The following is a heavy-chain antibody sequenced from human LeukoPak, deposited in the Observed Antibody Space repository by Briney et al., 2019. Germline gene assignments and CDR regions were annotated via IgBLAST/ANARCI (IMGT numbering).Heavy chain of an antibody. CDR3: ARGAPHAYGDYYDY. CDR1: GFTFSSYW. Sequence: GGSLRLSCAASGFTFSSYWMSWVRQAPGKGLEWVANIKQDGSEKYYVDSVKGRFTISRDNAKNSLYLQMNSLRAEDTAVYYWARGAPHAYGDYYDYGGKGPLFTVSS. J-gene: IGHJ4*02. D-gene: IGHD4-17*01. CDR2: IKQDGSEK. V-gene: IGHV3-7*04.